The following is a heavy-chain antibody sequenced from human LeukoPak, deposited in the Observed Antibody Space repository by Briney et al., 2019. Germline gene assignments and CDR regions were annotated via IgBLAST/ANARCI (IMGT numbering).Heavy chain of an antibody. CDR2: INHSGRT. D-gene: IGHD3-22*01. CDR3: ARGLYYDSSGYYYESGYYFDY. V-gene: IGHV4-34*01. Sequence: SETLSLTCAVYGGSFSGYYWSWIRQPPGKGLEWIGEINHSGRTNYNPSLKSRVTISVDTSKNQFSLKLSSVTAADTAVYYCARGLYYDSSGYYYESGYYFDYWGQGTLVTVSS. CDR1: GGSFSGYY. J-gene: IGHJ4*02.